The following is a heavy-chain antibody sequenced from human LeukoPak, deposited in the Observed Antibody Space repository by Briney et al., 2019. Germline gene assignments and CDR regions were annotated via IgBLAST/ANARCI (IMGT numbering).Heavy chain of an antibody. CDR1: GGSISSGGYY. CDR3: HAMYYYDSSGYYFFDY. V-gene: IGHV4-31*03. CDR2: IYYSGST. J-gene: IGHJ4*02. Sequence: SETLSLTCTVSGGSISSGGYYWSWIRQHPGKGLEWIGYIYYSGSTYYNPSLKSRVTISVDTSKNQFSLKLSSVTAADTAVYYCHAMYYYDSSGYYFFDYWGQGTLVTVSS. D-gene: IGHD3-22*01.